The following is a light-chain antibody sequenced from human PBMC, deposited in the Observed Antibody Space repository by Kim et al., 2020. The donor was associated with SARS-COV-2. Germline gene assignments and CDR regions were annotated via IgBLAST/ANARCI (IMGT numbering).Light chain of an antibody. Sequence: SYELTQPPSVSVSPGQTASITCSGDKLGDKYAYWYQQKPGQSPVLVIYEDTKRPSGIPERLSASNSENTATLTISGTQAIDEADYYCQAWGTRTVVFGGGTQLTVL. CDR1: KLGDKY. J-gene: IGLJ2*01. V-gene: IGLV3-1*01. CDR2: EDT. CDR3: QAWGTRTVV.